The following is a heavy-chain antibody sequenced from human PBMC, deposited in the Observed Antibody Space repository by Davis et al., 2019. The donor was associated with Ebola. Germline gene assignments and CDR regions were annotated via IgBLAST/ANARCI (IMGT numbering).Heavy chain of an antibody. CDR2: ISSSSSYI. Sequence: PGGSLRPSFAASRFTFSSYSMNWVRQAPGKGLEWVSSISSSSSYIYYADSVKGRFTISRDNSKNSLYLQMNSLRAEDTAVYYCARVPGVPRPIWGQGTTVTVSS. CDR1: RFTFSSYS. V-gene: IGHV3-21*01. D-gene: IGHD7-27*01. CDR3: ARVPGVPRPI. J-gene: IGHJ6*02.